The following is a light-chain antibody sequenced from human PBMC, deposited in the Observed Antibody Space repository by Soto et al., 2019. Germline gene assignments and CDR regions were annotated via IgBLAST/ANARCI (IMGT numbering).Light chain of an antibody. CDR1: SRDVGGYNY. V-gene: IGLV2-14*01. Sequence: QSVLTQPASVSGSPGQSITISCTGTSRDVGGYNYVSWYQISPGKAPKLIIYEVSNRPSGVSDRFSGSRSGNTASLAISGLQPEDEADYYFSSYTASSTWVFGGGTQLTVL. CDR2: EVS. J-gene: IGLJ3*02. CDR3: SSYTASSTWV.